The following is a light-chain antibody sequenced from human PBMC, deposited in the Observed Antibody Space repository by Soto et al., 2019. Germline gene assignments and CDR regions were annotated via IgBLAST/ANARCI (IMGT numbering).Light chain of an antibody. Sequence: QSVLTQPPSASGTPGQRVTISCSRSSSNVVGNAVNWYQVLPGTAPKLLMYSDNQRPSGVPDRFSGSKSGTSASLVISGLLSVDEADYFCAEWDGSQVVFGGGTKLTVL. CDR2: SDN. J-gene: IGLJ2*01. CDR3: AEWDGSQVV. CDR1: SSNVVGNA. V-gene: IGLV1-44*01.